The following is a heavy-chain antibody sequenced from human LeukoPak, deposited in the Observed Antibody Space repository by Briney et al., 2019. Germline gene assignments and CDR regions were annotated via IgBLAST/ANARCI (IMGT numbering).Heavy chain of an antibody. J-gene: IGHJ4*02. V-gene: IGHV3-66*01. CDR3: ARDRPPAY. CDR2: IYSGGST. Sequence: GESLKISCKGSGYSFTTYWIGWVRQMPGKGLEWVSVIYSGGSTYYADSVKGTFTISRDNSKNTLYLQMNNLRAEDTAVYYCARDRPPAYWGQGTLVTVSS. CDR1: GYSFTTYW.